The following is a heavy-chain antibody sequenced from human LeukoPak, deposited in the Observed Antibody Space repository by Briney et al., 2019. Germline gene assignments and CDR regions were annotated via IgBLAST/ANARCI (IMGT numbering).Heavy chain of an antibody. D-gene: IGHD3-22*01. CDR1: GFTFDDYA. CDR2: ISGDGGST. CDR3: AKGPKWAYYYDSSGYLPKDY. J-gene: IGHJ4*02. V-gene: IGHV3-43*02. Sequence: GGSLRLSCAASGFTFDDYAMHWVRQAPGKGLEWVSLISGDGGSTYYADSVKGRFTISRDNGKNSLYLQMNSLRTEDTALYYCAKGPKWAYYYDSSGYLPKDYWGQGTLVTVSS.